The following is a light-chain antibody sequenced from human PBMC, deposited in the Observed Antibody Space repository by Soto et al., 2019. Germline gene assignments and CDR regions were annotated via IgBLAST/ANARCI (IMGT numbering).Light chain of an antibody. J-gene: IGLJ2*01. CDR1: SSDVGTYNL. CDR3: CSYAGRNTFVV. CDR2: EGT. Sequence: QSALTQPASVSGSPGQSITISCTGSSSDVGTYNLVSWYQHHPGKAPKLMIYEGTKRPSGVSNRFSGSKSGNTASLTISGLQCEDEADYYFCSYAGRNTFVVFGGGTKLTVL. V-gene: IGLV2-23*03.